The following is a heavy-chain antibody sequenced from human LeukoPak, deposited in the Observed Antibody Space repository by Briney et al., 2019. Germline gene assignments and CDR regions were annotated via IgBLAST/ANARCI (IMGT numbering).Heavy chain of an antibody. D-gene: IGHD3-10*01. CDR1: GYTFTGYY. CDR2: INPNSGGT. J-gene: IGHJ3*02. CDR3: ARFPRLLWFGDSAFDI. V-gene: IGHV1-2*02. Sequence: GASVKVSCKASGYTFTGYYMHWVRQAPGQGLEWMGWINPNSGGTNYAQKFQDRVTMTRDTSISTAYMELSRLGSDDTAVYYCARFPRLLWFGDSAFDIWGQGTMVTVSS.